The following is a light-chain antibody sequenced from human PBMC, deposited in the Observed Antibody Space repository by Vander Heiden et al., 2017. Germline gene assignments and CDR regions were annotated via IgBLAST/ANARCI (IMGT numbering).Light chain of an antibody. CDR2: GAC. J-gene: IGKJ4*01. V-gene: IGKV1-39*01. CDR3: QQSDSTPFT. Sequence: DIQMTQSPSSLSASVGDRVTIACRASQSISTYLNWYQQKPGKAPKLLIYGACSLQSGVPSRFSGSGSGTDFTLTITSLQLEDFATYYCQQSDSTPFTFGGGTKVEIK. CDR1: QSISTY.